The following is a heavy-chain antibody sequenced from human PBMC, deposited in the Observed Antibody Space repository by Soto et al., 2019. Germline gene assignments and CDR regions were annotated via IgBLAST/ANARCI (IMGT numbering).Heavy chain of an antibody. CDR3: ASGIVVPGTDYCAMDV. CDR2: IYWDDDR. Sequence: QTTLKESGPTLVKPTQTLTLTCTVSGVSLSTPAVRVGWIRQPPGKALEWLAVIYWDDDRRYSPSLKSRLTITKDTSKNQVVLSMTTMDPVDTATYYCASGIVVPGTDYCAMDVWGQGTTVAVSS. V-gene: IGHV2-5*02. CDR1: GVSLSTPAVR. J-gene: IGHJ6*02. D-gene: IGHD6-19*01.